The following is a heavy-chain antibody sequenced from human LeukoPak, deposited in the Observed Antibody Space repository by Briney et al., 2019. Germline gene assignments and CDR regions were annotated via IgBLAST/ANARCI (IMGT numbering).Heavy chain of an antibody. D-gene: IGHD6-13*01. V-gene: IGHV3-23*01. CDR3: AKDRRYSSSCPSTSGTNYDMDV. CDR2: ISGSGGST. Sequence: GASLRLSCAASGFTFSSYAMSWVRQAPGKGLEWVSAISGSGGSTYYADSVKGRFTISRDNSKNTLYLQMNSLRAEDTAVYYCAKDRRYSSSCPSTSGTNYDMDVWGQGTTVTVSS. J-gene: IGHJ6*02. CDR1: GFTFSSYA.